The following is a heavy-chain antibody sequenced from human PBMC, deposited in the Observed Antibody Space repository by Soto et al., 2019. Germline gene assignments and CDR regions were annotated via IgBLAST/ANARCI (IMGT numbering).Heavy chain of an antibody. CDR2: ISYDGNNK. V-gene: IGHV3-30-3*01. Sequence: GSLILSCAASGFTYITYTMHWVRQAPGKGLEWVAVISYDGNNKFYADSVKGRFTISRDSTKQTLYLQMNSLRPDDTAMYYCARDGVSSTVYTWNYGTYIDYWGQGALVTVSS. D-gene: IGHD1-7*01. J-gene: IGHJ4*02. CDR1: GFTYITYT. CDR3: ARDGVSSTVYTWNYGTYIDY.